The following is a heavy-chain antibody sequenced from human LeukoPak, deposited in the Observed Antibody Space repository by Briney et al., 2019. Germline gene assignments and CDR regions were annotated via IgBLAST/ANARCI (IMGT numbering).Heavy chain of an antibody. Sequence: PGGSLRLSCAASGFTFRRYSINWVRQAPGKGLEWVSSSSATGGSAYYIDSVKGRFTISRDNSQNTLYLQMNSLRAEDTAVYYCAKGGVCSSTSCYADRFDPWGQGTLVTVSS. J-gene: IGHJ5*02. D-gene: IGHD2-2*01. V-gene: IGHV3-23*01. CDR2: SSATGGSA. CDR3: AKGGVCSSTSCYADRFDP. CDR1: GFTFRRYS.